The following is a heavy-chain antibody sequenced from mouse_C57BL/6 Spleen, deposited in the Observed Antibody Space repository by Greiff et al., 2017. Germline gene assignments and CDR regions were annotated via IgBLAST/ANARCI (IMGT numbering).Heavy chain of an antibody. J-gene: IGHJ2*01. Sequence: QVQLKESGPELVKPGASVKLSCKASGYTFTSYDINWVKQRPGQGLEWIGWIYPRDGSTKYNEKFKGKATLTLDTSSSTAYMELHSLTSEDSAVYFCARRDYGSSPDYWGQGTTLTVSS. CDR1: GYTFTSYD. V-gene: IGHV1-85*01. CDR3: ARRDYGSSPDY. CDR2: IYPRDGST. D-gene: IGHD1-1*01.